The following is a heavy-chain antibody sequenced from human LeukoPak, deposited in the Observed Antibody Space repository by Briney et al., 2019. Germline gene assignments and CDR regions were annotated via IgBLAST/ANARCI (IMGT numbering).Heavy chain of an antibody. CDR2: IYSGGST. CDR3: AKKYNTGLDP. CDR1: GFTVISNY. V-gene: IGHV3-53*01. J-gene: IGHJ5*02. Sequence: GGSLRLSCAASGFTVISNYMSWVRQAPGTGLEWVSVIYSGGSTYYADSVKGRFTISRDNSKNTLYLQMNSLRAEDTAVYYCAKKYNTGLDPWGQGTLVTVSS. D-gene: IGHD1-14*01.